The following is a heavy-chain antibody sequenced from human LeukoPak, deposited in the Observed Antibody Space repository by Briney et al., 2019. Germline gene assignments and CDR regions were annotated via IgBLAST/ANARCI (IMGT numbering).Heavy chain of an antibody. CDR1: GFTFSSYE. CDR3: ARDRDPGYNDSSGYRRVNAFDI. CDR2: ISTSGSTK. V-gene: IGHV3-48*03. D-gene: IGHD3-22*01. Sequence: PGGSLRLSCAASGFTFSSYEMNWVRQAPGKGLEWVSYISTSGSTKYYADSMKGRFTISRDNAKNSLYLQMNSLRAEDTAVYYCARDRDPGYNDSSGYRRVNAFDIWGQGTMVTVSS. J-gene: IGHJ3*02.